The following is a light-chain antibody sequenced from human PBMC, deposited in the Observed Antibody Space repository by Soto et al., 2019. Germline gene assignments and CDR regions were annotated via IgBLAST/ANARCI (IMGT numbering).Light chain of an antibody. J-gene: IGKJ2*01. CDR2: AAS. CDR1: QAIGNY. CDR3: LQQTSYPYT. Sequence: IQLTQSPSSLSASVGDRVTVTCRASQAIGNYLDWFQQKPGKAPDHLISAASTVRSGVPSRFSGSGSGTEFTLTISGLQPEDFATYYCLQQTSYPYTFGQGTKLEVK. V-gene: IGKV1-17*01.